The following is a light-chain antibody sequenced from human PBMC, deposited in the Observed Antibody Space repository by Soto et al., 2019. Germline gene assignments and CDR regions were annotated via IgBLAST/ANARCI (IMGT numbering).Light chain of an antibody. J-gene: IGLJ2*01. CDR2: DVS. Sequence: QSALTQPASVSGSPGQSITISGPGTSSDVGGYNYVSWYQQHPGKAPKLMIYDVSNRPSGVSNRFSGSKSGNTASLTISGLQAEDEADYYCSSYTSSSTYVVFGGGTKLTVL. CDR1: SSDVGGYNY. V-gene: IGLV2-14*01. CDR3: SSYTSSSTYVV.